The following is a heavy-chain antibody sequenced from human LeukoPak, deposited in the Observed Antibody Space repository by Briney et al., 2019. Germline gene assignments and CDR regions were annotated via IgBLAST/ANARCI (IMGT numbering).Heavy chain of an antibody. CDR2: IIPILGIA. J-gene: IGHJ4*02. CDR1: GGTFSSYA. V-gene: IGHV1-69*04. CDR3: ARDSSGWYETRLHFDY. D-gene: IGHD6-19*01. Sequence: SVKVSCKASGGTFSSYAISWVRQAPGQGLEWMGRIIPILGIANYAQKFQGRVTITADKSTSTAYMELSSLRSEDTAVYYCARDSSGWYETRLHFDYWGQGTLVTVSS.